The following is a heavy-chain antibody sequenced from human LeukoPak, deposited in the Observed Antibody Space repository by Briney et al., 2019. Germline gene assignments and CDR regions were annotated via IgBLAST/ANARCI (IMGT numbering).Heavy chain of an antibody. J-gene: IGHJ3*02. D-gene: IGHD6-6*01. CDR3: ARGVRSIAAPGAFDI. V-gene: IGHV4-30-2*01. CDR1: GDSISSGGYY. CDR2: IYHSGST. Sequence: SETLSLTCTVSGDSISSGGYYWSWIRQPPGKGLEWIGYIYHSGSTYYNPSLKSRVTISVDRSKNQFSLKLSSVTAADTAVYYCARGVRSIAAPGAFDIWGQGTMVTVSS.